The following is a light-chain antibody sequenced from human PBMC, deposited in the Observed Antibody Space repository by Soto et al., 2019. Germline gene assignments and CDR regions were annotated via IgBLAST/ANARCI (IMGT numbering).Light chain of an antibody. Sequence: QPVLTQPASVSGSPGQSITISCTGTSSDVGGYNYVSWYQQHPGKAPKLMIYEVSNRPSGVSNRFSGSKSGNTASLTISGLQAEDEADYYCSSYTSSSPPYVVFGGGTKVTVL. J-gene: IGLJ2*01. CDR1: SSDVGGYNY. V-gene: IGLV2-14*01. CDR2: EVS. CDR3: SSYTSSSPPYVV.